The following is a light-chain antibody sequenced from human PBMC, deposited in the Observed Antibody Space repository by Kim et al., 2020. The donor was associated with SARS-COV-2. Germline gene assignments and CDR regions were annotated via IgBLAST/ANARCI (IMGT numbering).Light chain of an antibody. CDR3: FSRDDSDDQWV. J-gene: IGLJ3*02. CDR2: AKN. CDR1: SLINCY. Sequence: AVVQTATSTCQGDSLINCYASCYQQRTGQDPVLVIYAKNNRPSGIPAGFSGANSGDTASLTVTGAQAEDEADYYCFSRDDSDDQWVFGGGTKLTVL. V-gene: IGLV3-19*01.